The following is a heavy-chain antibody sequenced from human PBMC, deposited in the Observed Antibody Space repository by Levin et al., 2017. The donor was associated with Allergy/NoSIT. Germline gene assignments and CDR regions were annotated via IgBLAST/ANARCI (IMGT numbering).Heavy chain of an antibody. CDR1: GFTFSSYG. CDR2: IWYDGSNK. Sequence: GGSLRLSCAASGFTFSSYGMHWVRQAPGKGLEWVAVIWYDGSNKYYADSVKGRFTISRDNSKNTLYLQMNSLRAEDTAVYYCARDRRIAAAGIVSAGMDVWGQGTTVTVSS. D-gene: IGHD6-13*01. CDR3: ARDRRIAAAGIVSAGMDV. J-gene: IGHJ6*02. V-gene: IGHV3-33*01.